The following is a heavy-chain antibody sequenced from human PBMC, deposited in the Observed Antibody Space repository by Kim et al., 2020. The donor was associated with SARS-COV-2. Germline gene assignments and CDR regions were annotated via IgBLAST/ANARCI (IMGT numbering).Heavy chain of an antibody. CDR1: GFTFSSYW. V-gene: IGHV3-74*01. D-gene: IGHD5-18*01. CDR3: ARDGVIQNSGYYGLDV. Sequence: GGSLRLSCAASGFTFSSYWMHWVRQAPGKGLVWVSHINSDGSTTNYADSVKGRFTISRDNAKNTRYLQMNSLRVEDTAVYYGARDGVIQNSGYYGLDVWG. CDR2: INSDGSTT. J-gene: IGHJ6*01.